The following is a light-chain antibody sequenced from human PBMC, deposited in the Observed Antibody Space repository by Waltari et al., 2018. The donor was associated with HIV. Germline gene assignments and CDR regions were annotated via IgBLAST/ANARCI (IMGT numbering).Light chain of an antibody. V-gene: IGLV1-47*01. Sequence: QPKMTQAPSASKPPGQRTTMSCSGTKSHIGKNFISWYQQLAGAAPRLVMARNEQRPAGVPDRFSGTKSGTSAFLAITGLRLDDEATYFCASWDDNLGHWIFGGGTKLTVL. CDR3: ASWDDNLGHWI. J-gene: IGLJ2*01. CDR2: RNE. CDR1: KSHIGKNF.